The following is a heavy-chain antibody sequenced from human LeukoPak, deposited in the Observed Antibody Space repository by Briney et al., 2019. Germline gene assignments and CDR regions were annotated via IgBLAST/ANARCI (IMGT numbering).Heavy chain of an antibody. CDR1: GCSISSGGYY. D-gene: IGHD3-10*01. J-gene: IGHJ6*02. CDR3: ARDRVATRGSYYGMDV. CDR2: ISNSGST. Sequence: SQTLSLTCTVSGCSISSGGYYWSWIRQHPGKGLEWIGYISNSGSTYYNPSLKSRVTISVDTSKDQFSLKLSSVTAADTAVYYCARDRVATRGSYYGMDVWGQGTTDTVSS. V-gene: IGHV4-31*03.